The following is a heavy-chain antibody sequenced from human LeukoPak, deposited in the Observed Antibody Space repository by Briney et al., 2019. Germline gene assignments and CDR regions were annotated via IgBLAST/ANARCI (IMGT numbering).Heavy chain of an antibody. Sequence: ASVKVSCKASGYAFTNYDITWVRQAPGQGLEWMGWISPYNGNTNYVQKLQGRVTMTTDTSTSTAYMELRSLRSDDSAVYYCARGRYCSGGSCYSGRYYFDYWGQGTLVTVSS. CDR2: ISPYNGNT. J-gene: IGHJ4*02. D-gene: IGHD2-15*01. V-gene: IGHV1-18*01. CDR1: GYAFTNYD. CDR3: ARGRYCSGGSCYSGRYYFDY.